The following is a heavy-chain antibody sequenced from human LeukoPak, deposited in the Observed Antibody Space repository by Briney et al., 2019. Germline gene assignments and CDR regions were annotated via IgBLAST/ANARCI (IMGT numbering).Heavy chain of an antibody. V-gene: IGHV3-9*01. CDR2: ISWNSGSI. Sequence: GGSLRLSCAASGFTFSSYWMHWVRQAPGKGLEWVSGISWNSGSIGYADSVKGRFTISRDNAKNSLYLQMNSLRAEDTALYYCAKDCEVTTYLQHLGAYGMDVWGQGTTVIVSS. CDR1: GFTFSSYW. CDR3: AKDCEVTTYLQHLGAYGMDV. D-gene: IGHD4-17*01. J-gene: IGHJ6*02.